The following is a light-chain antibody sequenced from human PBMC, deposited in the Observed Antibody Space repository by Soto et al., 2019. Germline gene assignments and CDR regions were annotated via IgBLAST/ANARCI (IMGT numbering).Light chain of an antibody. V-gene: IGLV2-23*01. CDR1: SSDVGSYNL. CDR3: CSYAGSSTPYV. J-gene: IGLJ1*01. CDR2: EGS. Sequence: QSALTQPASVSGSPGQSITVSCTGTSSDVGSYNLVSWYQQHPGKAPKLIIYEGSKRPSGVSNRFSGSNSGNTASLTISGLQADDEADYYCCSYAGSSTPYVFGTGTKLTVL.